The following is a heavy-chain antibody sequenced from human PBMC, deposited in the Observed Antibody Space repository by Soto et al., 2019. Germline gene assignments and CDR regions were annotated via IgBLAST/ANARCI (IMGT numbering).Heavy chain of an antibody. J-gene: IGHJ2*01. CDR1: GFIFSNYG. V-gene: IGHV3-33*01. CDR2: IWYDGSHE. Sequence: QVQLVESGGGVVQPGRSLRLSCAASGFIFSNYGMHWVHQAPGKGLEWVAVIWYDGSHESYADSVKGRFTISRDNSKNTLFLQMNSLRAEDTAVYYCARDRYSYESRAYQGVDWYFDLWGRGTLVTVSS. D-gene: IGHD3-22*01. CDR3: ARDRYSYESRAYQGVDWYFDL.